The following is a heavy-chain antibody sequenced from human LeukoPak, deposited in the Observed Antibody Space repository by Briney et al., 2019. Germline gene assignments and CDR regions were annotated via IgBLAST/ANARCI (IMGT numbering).Heavy chain of an antibody. J-gene: IGHJ4*02. CDR2: ISAYNGNT. CDR3: ARGGRVVVTAQRSFDY. CDR1: GYTFTSYA. Sequence: ASVKVSCKASGYTFTSYAMNWVRQAPGQGLEWMGWISAYNGNTNYAQKLQGRVTMTTDTSTSTAYMELRSLRSDDTAVYYCARGGRVVVTAQRSFDYWGQGTLVTVSS. V-gene: IGHV1-18*01. D-gene: IGHD2-21*02.